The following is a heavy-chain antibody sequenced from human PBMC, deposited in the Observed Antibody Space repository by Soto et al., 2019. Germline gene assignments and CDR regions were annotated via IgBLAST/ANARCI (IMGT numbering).Heavy chain of an antibody. J-gene: IGHJ4*02. CDR3: VREIAAAGYFDY. CDR2: INHSGST. Sequence: PSETLSLTCAVYGGSFSGYYWSWIRQPPGKGLEWIGEINHSGSTNYNPSLKSRVTISVDTSKNQFSLKLSSVTAADTAVYYCVREIAAAGYFDYWGQGTLVTVSS. V-gene: IGHV4-34*01. CDR1: GGSFSGYY. D-gene: IGHD6-13*01.